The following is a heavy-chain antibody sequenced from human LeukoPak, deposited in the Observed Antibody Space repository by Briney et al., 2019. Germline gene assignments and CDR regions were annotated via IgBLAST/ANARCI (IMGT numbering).Heavy chain of an antibody. Sequence: ASVKVSCKASGYTFTGYYMHWVRQAPGQGLEWMGWINPNSGGTNYAQKLQGRVTMTTDTSTSTAYMELRSLRSDDTAVYYCARGLRRNVGATTPLGYWGQGTLVTVSS. V-gene: IGHV1-2*02. CDR2: INPNSGGT. CDR3: ARGLRRNVGATTPLGY. J-gene: IGHJ4*02. D-gene: IGHD1-26*01. CDR1: GYTFTGYY.